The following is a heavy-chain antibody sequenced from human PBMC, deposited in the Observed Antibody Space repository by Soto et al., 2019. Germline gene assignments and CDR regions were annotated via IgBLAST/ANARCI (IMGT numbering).Heavy chain of an antibody. J-gene: IGHJ5*02. V-gene: IGHV3-15*01. CDR2: IKSKTDGGTT. CDR1: GFTFSNAW. Sequence: EVQLVESGGGLVKPGGSLRLSCAASGFTFSNAWMSWVRQAPGKGLEWVGRIKSKTDGGTTDYAAPVKGRFTISRDDSKNTLYLQMNSLKTGDTAVYYCTTEGPAAGGWFDPWGQGTLVTVSS. D-gene: IGHD2-2*01. CDR3: TTEGPAAGGWFDP.